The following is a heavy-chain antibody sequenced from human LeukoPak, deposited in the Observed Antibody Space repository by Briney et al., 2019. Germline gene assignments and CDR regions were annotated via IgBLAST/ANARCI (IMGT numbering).Heavy chain of an antibody. V-gene: IGHV1-3*01. CDR1: GYTFTSYA. CDR2: INAGNGNT. D-gene: IGHD5-12*01. Sequence: ASVKASCKASGYTFTSYAMHWVRQAPGQRLEWMGWINAGNGNTKYSQKFQGRVTITRDTSASTAYMELSSLRSEDTAVYYCARDHNIVAPFDYWGQGTLVTVSS. J-gene: IGHJ4*02. CDR3: ARDHNIVAPFDY.